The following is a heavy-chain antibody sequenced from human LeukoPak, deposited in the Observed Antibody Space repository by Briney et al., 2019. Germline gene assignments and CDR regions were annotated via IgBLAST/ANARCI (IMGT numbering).Heavy chain of an antibody. V-gene: IGHV1-2*02. CDR2: INPNSGAT. Sequence: SVDLSCKVSVYTFTGYYIQCVRQAPGQGLEWMGWINPNSGATNYAQKFKGRVTMTRDVSTSRDYMELRSLRSEDTAVYYCARDNSVEDTAWWFDPWGQGTLVTVSS. D-gene: IGHD4-23*01. CDR1: VYTFTGYY. CDR3: ARDNSVEDTAWWFDP. J-gene: IGHJ5*02.